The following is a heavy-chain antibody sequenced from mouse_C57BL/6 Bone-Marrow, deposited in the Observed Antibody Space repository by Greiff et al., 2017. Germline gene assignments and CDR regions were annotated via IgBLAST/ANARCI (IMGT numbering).Heavy chain of an antibody. CDR3: ARSRGLRAWFAY. V-gene: IGHV1-80*01. CDR1: GYAFSSYW. D-gene: IGHD2-4*01. J-gene: IGHJ3*01. CDR2: IYPGDGDT. Sequence: VQLQQSGAELVKPGASVKISCKASGYAFSSYWMNWVKQRPGKGLEWIGQIYPGDGDTNYNGKFKGKATLTAYKSSSTAYMQLSSLTSEDSAVYFCARSRGLRAWFAYWGQGTLVTVSA.